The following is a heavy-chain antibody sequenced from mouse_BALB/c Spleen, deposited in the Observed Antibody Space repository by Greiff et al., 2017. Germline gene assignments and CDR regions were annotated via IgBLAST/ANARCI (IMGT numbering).Heavy chain of an antibody. CDR2: IWSGGST. V-gene: IGHV2-2*02. J-gene: IGHJ3*01. CDR1: GFSLTSYG. CDR3: TRNYHYGNYGVAY. D-gene: IGHD2-1*01. Sequence: VQLQQSGPGLVQPSQSLSITCTVSGFSLTSYGVHWVRQSPGKGLEWLGVIWSGGSTDYNAAFISRLSISKDNSKSQVFFKMNSLQANDTAIYFCTRNYHYGNYGVAYWGQGTLVTVSA.